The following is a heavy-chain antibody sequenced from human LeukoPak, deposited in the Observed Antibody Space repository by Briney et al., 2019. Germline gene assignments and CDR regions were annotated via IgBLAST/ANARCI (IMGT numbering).Heavy chain of an antibody. V-gene: IGHV3-53*01. D-gene: IGHD3-3*01. CDR1: GFTVSSNY. J-gene: IGHJ3*02. Sequence: GGSLRLSCAASGFTVSSNYMSWVRQAPGKGLEWVSVIYSGGSTYYADSVKGRFTISRDNSKNTLYLQMNSLRAEDTAVYYCAKASYYDFWSGYPDIWGQGTMVTVSS. CDR3: AKASYYDFWSGYPDI. CDR2: IYSGGST.